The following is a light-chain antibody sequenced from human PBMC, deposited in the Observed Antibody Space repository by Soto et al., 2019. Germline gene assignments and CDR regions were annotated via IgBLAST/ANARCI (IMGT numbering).Light chain of an antibody. Sequence: DIQMTQSPSSLSASVGDRVTITCRASQSISNYLNWYQQKPGKAPKLLICAASSLQSGVPLRFSGSGSGTDFTLSISSLQPEDFGTYYCQQTYSTRGSTFGQGTKLEMK. J-gene: IGKJ2*02. V-gene: IGKV1-39*01. CDR2: AAS. CDR1: QSISNY. CDR3: QQTYSTRGST.